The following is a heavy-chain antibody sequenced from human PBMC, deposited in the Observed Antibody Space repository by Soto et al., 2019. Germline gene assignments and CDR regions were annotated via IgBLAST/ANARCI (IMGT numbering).Heavy chain of an antibody. D-gene: IGHD5-12*01. CDR3: ASGGQTIIPKD. CDR2: INHGGST. Sequence: SETLYLPCAVYGGSFSGYYWSWIRQPPGKGLDWIGEINHGGSTNYNPSLKSRVTISIDTSKNQFSLKLSSVTAADTAVYYCASGGQTIIPKDWGQGTLVTVSS. V-gene: IGHV4-34*01. J-gene: IGHJ4*02. CDR1: GGSFSGYY.